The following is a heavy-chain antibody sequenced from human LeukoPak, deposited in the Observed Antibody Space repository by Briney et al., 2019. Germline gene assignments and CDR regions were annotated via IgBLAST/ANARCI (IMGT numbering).Heavy chain of an antibody. CDR3: ARAVTSYYYYMDV. CDR2: IIPIFGTA. V-gene: IGHV1-69*05. J-gene: IGHJ6*03. CDR1: EGTFSSYA. D-gene: IGHD2-21*02. Sequence: GASVKVSCKASEGTFSSYAIRWVRQAPGQGLEWMGRIIPIFGTANYAQKFQGRVMITTDESTSTAYMELSSLRSEDTAVYYCARAVTSYYYYMDVWGKGTTVTVSS.